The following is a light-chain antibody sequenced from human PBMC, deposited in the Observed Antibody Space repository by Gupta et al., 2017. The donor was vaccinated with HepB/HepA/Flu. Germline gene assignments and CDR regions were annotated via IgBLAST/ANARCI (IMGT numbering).Light chain of an antibody. CDR1: SSDVGGYNY. J-gene: IGLJ2*01. Sequence: QSALTQPASVSESPGQSITISCTGTSSDVGGYNYVSWYQQHPGKAPKLMIYDVSNRPSGVSNRFSGLQAEDEADYYCSSYTSSSTLVVFGGGIKLTVL. CDR2: DVS. V-gene: IGLV2-14*03. CDR3: SSYTSSSTLVV.